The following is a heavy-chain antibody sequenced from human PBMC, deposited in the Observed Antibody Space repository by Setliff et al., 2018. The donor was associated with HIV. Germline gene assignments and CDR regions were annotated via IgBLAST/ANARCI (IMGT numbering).Heavy chain of an antibody. D-gene: IGHD3-3*01. CDR2: ISSSSSYI. CDR3: ARDRGDSYYDFWSNYAHFDY. V-gene: IGHV3-21*01. J-gene: IGHJ4*02. CDR1: GFTFSSYS. Sequence: GGSLRLSCAASGFTFSSYSMNWVRQAPGKGLEWVSSISSSSSYIYYAGSVKGRFTISRDNAKNSLSLQMNSLRAEDTAVYYCARDRGDSYYDFWSNYAHFDYWGQGTLVTVSS.